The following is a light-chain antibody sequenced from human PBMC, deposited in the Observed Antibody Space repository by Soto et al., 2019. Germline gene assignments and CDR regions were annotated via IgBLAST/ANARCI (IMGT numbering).Light chain of an antibody. CDR1: SSDVGGYNY. Sequence: QSALTQPPSASGSPGQSVTISCTGTSSDVGGYNYVSWYQQHPGKAPKLMIYEVSKRPSGVPDRFSGPKSGNTASLTVSGLQAEDEADYYCSSYAGSNNSYVFGTGTRSPS. V-gene: IGLV2-8*01. CDR3: SSYAGSNNSYV. CDR2: EVS. J-gene: IGLJ1*01.